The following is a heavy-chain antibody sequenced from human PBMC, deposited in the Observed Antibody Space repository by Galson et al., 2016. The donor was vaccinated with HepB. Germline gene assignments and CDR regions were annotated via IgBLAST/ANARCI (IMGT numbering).Heavy chain of an antibody. J-gene: IGHJ4*02. Sequence: PALVKPTQTLTLTCTFSGFSLNTSEMCVSWIRQPPGKALEWLARIDWDDDKYYTTSLKTRLTISKDTSHNQVVLTMTNMDPADTATYYCARVRSRSWHHDYWGQGTLVTVSS. V-gene: IGHV2-70*11. CDR2: IDWDDDK. CDR1: GFSLNTSEMC. CDR3: ARVRSRSWHHDY. D-gene: IGHD6-13*01.